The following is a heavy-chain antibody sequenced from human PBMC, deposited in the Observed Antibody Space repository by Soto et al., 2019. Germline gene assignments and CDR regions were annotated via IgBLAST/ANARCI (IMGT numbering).Heavy chain of an antibody. D-gene: IGHD2-8*01. J-gene: IGHJ4*02. V-gene: IGHV3-11*01. CDR1: GFTFSDYH. CDR3: ARDRTNGGLDY. CDR2: ITISGRNI. Sequence: QVQLVESGGGLVKPGGSLRLSCAASGFTFSDYHMSWIRQAPGKGPDWLSNITISGRNIYYADSVKGRFTISRDNAKNSLYLQINSLRAEDTAVYYCARDRTNGGLDYWGQGTLVTVSS.